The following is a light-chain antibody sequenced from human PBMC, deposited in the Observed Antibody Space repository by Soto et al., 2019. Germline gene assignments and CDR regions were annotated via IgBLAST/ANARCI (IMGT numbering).Light chain of an antibody. CDR1: QSIGTW. CDR3: QQYSDSSGA. Sequence: DIQVTQSPSTLSASVGDRVTITCGASQSIGTWLAWYQQKPGKAPKLLIFDASTLESGVPSRFSGSGSETDFTLTISSLQPDDFATYYCQQYSDSSGAFGQGTRVEIK. CDR2: DAS. J-gene: IGKJ1*01. V-gene: IGKV1-5*01.